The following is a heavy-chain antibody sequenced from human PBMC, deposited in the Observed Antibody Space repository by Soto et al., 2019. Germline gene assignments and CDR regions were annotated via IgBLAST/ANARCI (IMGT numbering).Heavy chain of an antibody. CDR2: INPNSGGT. CDR1: GYTFTGYY. V-gene: IGHV1-2*02. J-gene: IGHJ6*02. CDR3: VGYSGYDYAYGMDV. Sequence: QVPLVQSGAEVKKPGASVKVSCKASGYTFTGYYMHWVRQAPGQGLEWMGWINPNSGGTNYAQKFQGRVTMTRDTSISTAYMELSRLRSDDTAVYYCVGYSGYDYAYGMDVWGQGTTVTVSS. D-gene: IGHD5-12*01.